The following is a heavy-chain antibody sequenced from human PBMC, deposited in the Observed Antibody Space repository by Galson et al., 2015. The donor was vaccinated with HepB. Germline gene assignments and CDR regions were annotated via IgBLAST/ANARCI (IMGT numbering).Heavy chain of an antibody. J-gene: IGHJ4*02. Sequence: SLRLSCAASGFIVSNNYMTRVRQAPGKGLEWVSVLYSGGSTYYADSVKGRFTISRDNSKNTLYLQMSSLRAEDTAVYYCARGSSGYEFDYWGQGTPVTVSS. CDR2: LYSGGST. CDR3: ARGSSGYEFDY. CDR1: GFIVSNNY. V-gene: IGHV3-53*01. D-gene: IGHD5-12*01.